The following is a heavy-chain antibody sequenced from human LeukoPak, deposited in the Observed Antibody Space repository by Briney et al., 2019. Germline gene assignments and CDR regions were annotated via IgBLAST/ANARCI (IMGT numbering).Heavy chain of an antibody. V-gene: IGHV1-46*01. CDR3: ARGVKLIAAADFNWFDP. D-gene: IGHD6-13*01. J-gene: IGHJ5*02. CDR1: GYTFTSYY. Sequence: GASVKVSCMASGYTFTSYYMHWVRQAPGQGLEWMGIINPSGGSTSYAQKFQGRVTMTRDTSTCTVYMELSSLRSEDTAVYYCARGVKLIAAADFNWFDPWGQGTLVTVSS. CDR2: INPSGGST.